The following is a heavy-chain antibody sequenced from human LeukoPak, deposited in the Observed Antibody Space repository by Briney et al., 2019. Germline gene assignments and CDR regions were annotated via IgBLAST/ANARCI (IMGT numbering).Heavy chain of an antibody. CDR1: GDSVSSNSAA. CDR2: TYYRSKWYN. Sequence: PSQTLSLTCAISGDSVSSNSAAWNWIRQSPSRGLEWLGRTYYRSKWYNDYAVSVKSRITINPDTSKNQFSLQLNSVTPEDTAVYYSASDAPTTAPRVFDYWGQGTLVTVSS. J-gene: IGHJ4*02. D-gene: IGHD1-26*01. CDR3: ASDAPTTAPRVFDY. V-gene: IGHV6-1*01.